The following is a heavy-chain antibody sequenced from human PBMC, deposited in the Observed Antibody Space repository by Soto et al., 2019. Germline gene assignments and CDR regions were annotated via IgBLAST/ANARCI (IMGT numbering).Heavy chain of an antibody. CDR1: GACLRSGRHY. CDR3: ATKGRYKAQSGFSDALDI. V-gene: IGHV4-31*11. D-gene: IGHD3-3*01. Sequence: SETLSLTCAGSGACLRSGRHYWTWIGQHPGKGLEWIGYVYSTGGTYYNPSLKSGVEISRDTSKNQFSLKLSSVSDADTAVYFCATKGRYKAQSGFSDALDIWGQGTLVTVSS. CDR2: VYSTGGT. J-gene: IGHJ3*02.